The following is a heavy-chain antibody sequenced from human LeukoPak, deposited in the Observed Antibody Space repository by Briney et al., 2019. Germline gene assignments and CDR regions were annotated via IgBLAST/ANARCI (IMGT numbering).Heavy chain of an antibody. V-gene: IGHV4-59*01. Sequence: SETLSLTCTVSGGSISSYYWSWIRQPPGKGLEWIGYIYYSGSTNYNPSLKSRLTISVDTSKNQFSLKLSSVTAADTAVYYCARKQQWLEDAFDIWGQGTMVTLYS. CDR2: IYYSGST. CDR3: ARKQQWLEDAFDI. J-gene: IGHJ3*02. CDR1: GGSISSYY. D-gene: IGHD6-19*01.